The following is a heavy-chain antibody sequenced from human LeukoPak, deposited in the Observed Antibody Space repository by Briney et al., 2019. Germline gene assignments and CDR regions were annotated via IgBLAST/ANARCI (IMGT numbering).Heavy chain of an antibody. V-gene: IGHV4-34*01. J-gene: IGHJ4*02. CDR2: INHSGST. Sequence: SETLSLTCAVYGGSFSGYYWSWIRQPPGKGLEWIGEINHSGSTNYNPSLKSRVTISVDTSKNQFSLKLSSVTAADTAVYYCATGAGWLQYDYWGQGTLVTVSS. D-gene: IGHD5-24*01. CDR1: GGSFSGYY. CDR3: ATGAGWLQYDY.